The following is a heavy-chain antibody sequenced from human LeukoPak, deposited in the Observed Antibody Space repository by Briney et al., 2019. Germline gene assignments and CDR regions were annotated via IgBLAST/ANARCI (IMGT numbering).Heavy chain of an antibody. J-gene: IGHJ6*03. CDR3: AREYGSSWVGMDYFYYYMDV. CDR2: INPNSGGT. D-gene: IGHD6-13*01. CDR1: GYTFTGYY. Sequence: GASVKVSCKASGYTFTGYYMHWVRQAPGQGLEWMGWINPNSGGTNYAQKFQGRVTMTRDMSTSTVYMELRSLRSEDTAVYYCAREYGSSWVGMDYFYYYMDVWGKGTTVTVSS. V-gene: IGHV1-2*02.